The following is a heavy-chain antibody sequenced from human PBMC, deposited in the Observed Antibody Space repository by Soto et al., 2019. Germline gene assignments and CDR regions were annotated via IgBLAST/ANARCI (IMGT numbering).Heavy chain of an antibody. D-gene: IGHD2-21*01. V-gene: IGHV3-15*01. CDR2: IKKETDGGTT. Sequence: EVQLVESGGGLVKPGGSLRLSCAGSGVTFNNAWMSWVRQAPGKGLEWVGRIKKETDGGTTDYAASVKGRFSISRDDSTNTVFLQMNSLRTEDTAVYYCTTIFLWSYYFATWGPGTRVTVSS. CDR3: TTIFLWSYYFAT. CDR1: GVTFNNAW. J-gene: IGHJ4*02.